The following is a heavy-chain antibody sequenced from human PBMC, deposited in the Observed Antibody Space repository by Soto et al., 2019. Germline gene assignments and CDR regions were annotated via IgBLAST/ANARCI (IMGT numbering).Heavy chain of an antibody. CDR3: AKEDSSSWHYYYCMDV. Sequence: QVQLVESGGGVVQPGRSLRLSCAASGFTFSSYGMNWVRQAPGKGLEWVAFISYDGSNKYYADSVKGRFTISRDSSKNMLYLQMNSLRAEDTAVYYCAKEDSSSWHYYYCMDVWGQGTTVTVSS. D-gene: IGHD6-13*01. J-gene: IGHJ6*02. CDR1: GFTFSSYG. V-gene: IGHV3-30*18. CDR2: ISYDGSNK.